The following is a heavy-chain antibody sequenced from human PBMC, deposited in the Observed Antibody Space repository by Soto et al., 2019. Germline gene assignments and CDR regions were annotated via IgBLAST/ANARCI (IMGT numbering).Heavy chain of an antibody. CDR3: AREPRGDFWSGYYVDYYYYLDV. CDR2: IYYSGST. CDR1: GGSSVNSSDY. Sequence: SQTLSLTSTVAGGSSVNSSDYWGWIRQPTGKGLEWIGSIYYSGSTYYNPSLTSRVTISVDTSKNQFSLKLSSVTAADTAVYYCAREPRGDFWSGYYVDYYYYLDVWGKGTTVTVSS. D-gene: IGHD3-3*01. V-gene: IGHV4-39*02. J-gene: IGHJ6*03.